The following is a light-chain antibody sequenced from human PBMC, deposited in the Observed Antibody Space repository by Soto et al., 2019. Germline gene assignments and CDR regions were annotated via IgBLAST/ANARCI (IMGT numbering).Light chain of an antibody. CDR1: QSVTTY. CDR2: DAP. CDR3: QHRSNWPPELS. V-gene: IGKV3-11*01. Sequence: EVVLTQSSVTLSLSPGERATLSCRASQSVTTYLAWYQQKPGQAPRLLIYDAPTRATGIPARFSGSGSGTDFTLTISSLQPEDFAVYYCQHRSNWPPELSFGGGTKVEIK. J-gene: IGKJ4*01.